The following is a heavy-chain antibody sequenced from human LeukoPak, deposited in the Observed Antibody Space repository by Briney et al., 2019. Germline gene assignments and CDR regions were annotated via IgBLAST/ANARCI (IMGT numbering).Heavy chain of an antibody. CDR2: INPNSGGT. V-gene: IGHV1-2*02. D-gene: IGHD6-13*01. J-gene: IGHJ4*02. CDR3: ARVSAAGTYYFDY. CDR1: GYTFTGYY. Sequence: ASVTVSCKASGYTFTGYYMHWVRQAPGQGLEWMGWINPNSGGTNYAQKFQGRVTMTRDTSISTAYMELSRLRSDDTAVYYCARVSAAGTYYFDYWGQGTLVTISS.